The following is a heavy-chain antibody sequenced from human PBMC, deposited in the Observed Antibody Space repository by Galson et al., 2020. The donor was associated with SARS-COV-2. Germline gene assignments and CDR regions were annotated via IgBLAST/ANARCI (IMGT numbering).Heavy chain of an antibody. V-gene: IGHV3-33*01. J-gene: IGHJ6*02. CDR2: IRYDGSNK. CDR3: AREDDIVVVVAGHTYYYYGMDV. CDR1: GFTFSSYG. Sequence: GGSLRLSCAASGFTFSSYGMHWVRQAPGKGLEWVAVIRYDGSNKYYADSVKGRFTISRDNSKNTLYLQMNSLRAEDKAVYYCAREDDIVVVVAGHTYYYYGMDVWGQGTTVTVSS. D-gene: IGHD2-15*01.